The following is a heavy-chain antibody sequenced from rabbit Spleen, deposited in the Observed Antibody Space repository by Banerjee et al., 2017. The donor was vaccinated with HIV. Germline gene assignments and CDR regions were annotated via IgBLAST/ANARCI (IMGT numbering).Heavy chain of an antibody. J-gene: IGHJ6*01. D-gene: IGHD1-1*01. V-gene: IGHV1S45*01. Sequence: QEQLVESGGGLVKPGASLTLTCTASGFSFSSSYDMCWVRQAPGKGLEWIGCIDAGSSGFTYFASWAKGRFTISKTSSTTVTLQMTSLTAADTATYFCARDTSSSFSSYGMDLWGPGTLVTVS. CDR1: GFSFSSSYD. CDR2: IDAGSSGFT. CDR3: ARDTSSSFSSYGMDL.